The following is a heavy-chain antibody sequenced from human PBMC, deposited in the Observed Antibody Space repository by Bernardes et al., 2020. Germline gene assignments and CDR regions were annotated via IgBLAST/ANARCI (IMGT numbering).Heavy chain of an antibody. D-gene: IGHD6-6*01. V-gene: IGHV4-34*01. CDR1: GGSFSGYE. J-gene: IGHJ5*02. CDR2: INHSGST. CDR3: ARGVSSPAHNWFDP. Sequence: APLYLTCAVYGGSFSGYEWSWIRPPPGKGLEWIGEINHSGSTNYNPSLKSRVTISVDTSKNQFSLKLSSVTAADTAVYYCARGVSSPAHNWFDPWGQGTLVTVSS.